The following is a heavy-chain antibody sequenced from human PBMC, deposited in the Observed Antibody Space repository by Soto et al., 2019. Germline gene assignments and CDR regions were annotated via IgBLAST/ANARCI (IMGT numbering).Heavy chain of an antibody. CDR2: SSGSGGST. V-gene: IGHV3-23*01. Sequence: PGGSLRLSCSSSGFTFSSYAMSWVRQAPGKGLEWVSVSSGSGGSTSYADSVKSRFTISRDNSKNTLYLQMNSLRAEDTAVYYCAKDLYYDSSGYYYPDAFDIWGQGTMVTVSS. CDR3: AKDLYYDSSGYYYPDAFDI. J-gene: IGHJ3*02. D-gene: IGHD3-22*01. CDR1: GFTFSSYA.